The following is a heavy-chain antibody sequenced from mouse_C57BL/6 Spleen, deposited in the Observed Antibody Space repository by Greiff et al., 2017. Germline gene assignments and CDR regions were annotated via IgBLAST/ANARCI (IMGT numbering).Heavy chain of an antibody. CDR3: ASDWGVVAKLNYFDY. J-gene: IGHJ2*01. CDR1: GFNIKDYY. Sequence: EVQLQQSGAELVKPGASVKLSCTASGFNIKDYYMHWVKQRTEQGLEWIGRIDPEDGETKYAPKFQGKATITADTSSNTAYLQLSSLTSEDTAVYYGASDWGVVAKLNYFDYWGQGTTLTVSS. CDR2: IDPEDGET. D-gene: IGHD1-1*01. V-gene: IGHV14-2*01.